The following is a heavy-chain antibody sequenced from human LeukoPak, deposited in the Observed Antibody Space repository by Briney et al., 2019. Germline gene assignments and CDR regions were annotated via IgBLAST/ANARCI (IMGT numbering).Heavy chain of an antibody. D-gene: IGHD3-10*01. CDR2: ISSSSSSI. CDR1: GFTFSNYA. V-gene: IGHV3-21*01. CDR3: ARDPIFGSGSPQDY. J-gene: IGHJ4*02. Sequence: GGSLRLSCAASGFTFSNYAMNWVRQAPGKGLEWVSYISSSSSSIYYTDSVKGRFTISRDNAENSLYLHMNSLRVEDTAVYYCARDPIFGSGSPQDYWGQGTLVTVSS.